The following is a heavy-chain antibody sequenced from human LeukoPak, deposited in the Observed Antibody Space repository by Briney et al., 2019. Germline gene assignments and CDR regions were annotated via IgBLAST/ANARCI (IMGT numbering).Heavy chain of an antibody. CDR3: ARYPAGSGRSDR. D-gene: IGHD3-10*01. J-gene: IGHJ5*02. Sequence: PSETLSLTCTVSGDSVSSGGYHWSWIRQPPGKGLEWIGQIVNSGSANYNPSLKSRVTISLDTSKNQFSLKVRSVTIADMAVYYCARYPAGSGRSDRWGQGTLVTVSS. CDR1: GDSVSSGGYH. V-gene: IGHV4-61*08. CDR2: IVNSGSA.